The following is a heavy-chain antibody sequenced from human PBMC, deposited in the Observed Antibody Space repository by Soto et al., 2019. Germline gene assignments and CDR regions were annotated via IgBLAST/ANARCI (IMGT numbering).Heavy chain of an antibody. D-gene: IGHD3-3*01. V-gene: IGHV1-2*02. CDR2: INPNTGGT. Sequence: APVKVSCPPSGYTFTDYYLHWVRQAPGHGTEWMGWINPNTGGTNYAQKFQDRVTMTRDRSISTAYMELSSLRSEDTAVYYCARLLRADSDFWSGYYSFDGCGQ. CDR3: ARLLRADSDFWSGYYSFDG. J-gene: IGHJ4*02. CDR1: GYTFTDYY.